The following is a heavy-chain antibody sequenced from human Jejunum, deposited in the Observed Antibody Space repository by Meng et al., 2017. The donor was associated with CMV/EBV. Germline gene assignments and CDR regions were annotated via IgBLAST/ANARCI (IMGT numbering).Heavy chain of an antibody. CDR1: GFTFSSHA. D-gene: IGHD6-19*01. CDR2: ISGSGGST. Sequence: GFTFSSHAMNWVRQAPGKGLEWVSAISGSGGSTYYADSVKGRFTISRDNSKNTLYLRMDSLRAEDTAVYYCASSSGWYEGYYFDNWGQGTLVTVSS. V-gene: IGHV3-23*01. CDR3: ASSSGWYEGYYFDN. J-gene: IGHJ4*02.